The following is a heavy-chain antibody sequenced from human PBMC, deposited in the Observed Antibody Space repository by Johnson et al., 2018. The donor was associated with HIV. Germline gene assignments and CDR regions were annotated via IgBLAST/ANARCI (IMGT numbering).Heavy chain of an antibody. CDR1: GFTFSTYW. V-gene: IGHV3-7*01. J-gene: IGHJ3*02. CDR3: ARRDRSYDMLTGYYQGDAFDI. CDR2: IKHDGSEK. Sequence: VQLVESGGGLVQPGGSLRLSCAASGFTFSTYWMTWVRQAPGKGLEWVADIKHDGSEKYYVGSVKGRFTISRDNAKNSLYLQMNRLRAEDTAVYYCARRDRSYDMLTGYYQGDAFDIWGQGTLVTVSS. D-gene: IGHD3-9*01.